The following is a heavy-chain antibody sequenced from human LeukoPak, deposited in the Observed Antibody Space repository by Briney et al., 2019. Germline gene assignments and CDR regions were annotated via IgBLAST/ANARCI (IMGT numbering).Heavy chain of an antibody. Sequence: ETLSLTCAVSGGSISSSNWRSWVRQPPGKGLEWVSSIYSAGATHYAESVKGRFTISRDNSKNTLYLQMNSLRAEDMAVYYCARIKWGRLGRAFDIWGQGTMVTVSS. CDR1: GGSISSSNW. CDR2: IYSAGAT. V-gene: IGHV3-53*01. J-gene: IGHJ3*02. CDR3: ARIKWGRLGRAFDI. D-gene: IGHD1-26*01.